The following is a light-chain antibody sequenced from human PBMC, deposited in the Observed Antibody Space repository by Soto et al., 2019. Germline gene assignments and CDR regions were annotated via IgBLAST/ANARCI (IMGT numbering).Light chain of an antibody. Sequence: EIVLTQSPGTLSLSPGERATLSCRASQSVSSSYLAWYQQRPGQAPRLLMYRTSTRATGIPDRFSGSGSGTGFTLIISRLEPEDFAVYYCQHFGNPLTYTFGQGTKLEIK. J-gene: IGKJ2*01. CDR3: QHFGNPLTYT. CDR1: QSVSSSY. CDR2: RTS. V-gene: IGKV3-20*01.